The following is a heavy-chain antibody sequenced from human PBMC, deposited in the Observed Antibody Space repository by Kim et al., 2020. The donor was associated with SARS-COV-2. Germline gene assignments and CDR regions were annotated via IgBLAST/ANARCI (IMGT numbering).Heavy chain of an antibody. D-gene: IGHD6-19*01. CDR3: ARDLGDSGWYPDAFDI. Sequence: GGSLRLSCAASGFTFSSYGMHWVRQAPGKGLEWVAVIWYDGSNKYYADSVKGRFTISRDNSKNTLYLQMNSLRAEDTAVYYCARDLGDSGWYPDAFDIWGQGTMVTVSS. J-gene: IGHJ3*02. V-gene: IGHV3-33*01. CDR1: GFTFSSYG. CDR2: IWYDGSNK.